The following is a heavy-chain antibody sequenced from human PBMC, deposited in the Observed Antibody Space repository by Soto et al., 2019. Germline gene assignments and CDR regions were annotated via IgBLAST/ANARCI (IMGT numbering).Heavy chain of an antibody. Sequence: SETLSLTCTVSGGSISSSSYYWGWIRQPPGKGLEWIGSIYYSGSTYYNPSLKSRVTISGDTSKNQFSLKLSSVTAADTAVYYCARQRGGGATDDAFDIWGQGTMVTVSS. CDR3: ARQRGGGATDDAFDI. CDR1: GGSISSSSYY. V-gene: IGHV4-39*01. D-gene: IGHD1-26*01. J-gene: IGHJ3*02. CDR2: IYYSGST.